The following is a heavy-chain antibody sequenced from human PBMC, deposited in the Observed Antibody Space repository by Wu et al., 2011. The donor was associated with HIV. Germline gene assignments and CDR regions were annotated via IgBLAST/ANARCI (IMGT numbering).Heavy chain of an antibody. V-gene: IGHV1-2*02. Sequence: SCEASGYTFTGHYIHWVRQALDKGLSGWVDQPTVWHKLAQRFQGRVSMTRDTSISTAYMELSRLRSDDTAMYYCAKEDVFGSAVFDPLGQGTLVTVSS. D-gene: IGHD6-25*01. CDR3: AKEDVFGSAVFDP. J-gene: IGHJ5*02. CDR1: GYTFTGHY. CDR2: QPTVWH.